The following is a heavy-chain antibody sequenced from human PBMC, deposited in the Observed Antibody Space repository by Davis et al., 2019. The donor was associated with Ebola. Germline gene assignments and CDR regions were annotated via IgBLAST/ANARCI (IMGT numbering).Heavy chain of an antibody. D-gene: IGHD2-2*01. CDR3: AKDRNQLLWLGEFDP. Sequence: GGSLRLSCAASGFTFSSYAMSWVRQAPGKGLEWVSAISGSGGSTYYADSVKGRFTISRENSKNTLYLQMNSLRAEDTAVYYCAKDRNQLLWLGEFDPWGQGTLVTVSS. J-gene: IGHJ5*02. V-gene: IGHV3-23*01. CDR1: GFTFSSYA. CDR2: ISGSGGST.